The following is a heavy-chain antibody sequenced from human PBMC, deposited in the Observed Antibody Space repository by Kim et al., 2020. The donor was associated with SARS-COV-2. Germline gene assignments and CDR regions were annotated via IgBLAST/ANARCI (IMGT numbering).Heavy chain of an antibody. Sequence: SETLSLTCAVYGGSFSGYYWSWIRQPPGKGLEWIGEINHSGSTNYNPSLKSRVTISVDTSKNQFSLKLSSVTAADTAVYYCARGCLAGYFDYWGQGTLVTVSS. CDR1: GGSFSGYY. V-gene: IGHV4-34*01. CDR3: ARGCLAGYFDY. CDR2: INHSGST. D-gene: IGHD6-19*01. J-gene: IGHJ4*02.